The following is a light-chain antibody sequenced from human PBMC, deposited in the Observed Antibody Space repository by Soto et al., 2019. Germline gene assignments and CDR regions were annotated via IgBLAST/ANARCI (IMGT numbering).Light chain of an antibody. V-gene: IGKV1-39*01. Sequence: DIQLTQSTSSLSASVADIVTITCLTSQRISSYLNWFQQKPGKAPKLLIYAASTLQSGVPSRFSGSGSGTHFTLTISDLQPEDFATYYCQQTYTTPLTFGGGTKVDI. CDR1: QRISSY. J-gene: IGKJ4*01. CDR3: QQTYTTPLT. CDR2: AAS.